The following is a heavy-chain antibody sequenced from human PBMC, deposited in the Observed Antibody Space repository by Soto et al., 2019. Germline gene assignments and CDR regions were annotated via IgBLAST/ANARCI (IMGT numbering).Heavy chain of an antibody. CDR3: ARRYGSGDFDY. V-gene: IGHV4-59*12. CDR2: IYHSGST. Sequence: SETLSLTCTVSGGSISSYYWSWIRQPPGKGLEWIGYIYHSGSTYYNPSLKSRVTISVDRSKNQFSLKLSSVTAADTAVYYCARRYGSGDFDYWGQGTLVTVSS. D-gene: IGHD3-10*01. J-gene: IGHJ4*02. CDR1: GGSISSYY.